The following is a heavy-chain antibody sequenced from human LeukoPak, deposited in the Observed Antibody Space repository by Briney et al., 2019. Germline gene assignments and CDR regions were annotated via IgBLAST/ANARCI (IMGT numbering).Heavy chain of an antibody. J-gene: IGHJ3*02. CDR2: ISGYNGNT. CDR3: ARESGSYKDAFDI. D-gene: IGHD1-26*01. CDR1: GYTFTNYD. Sequence: ASVKVSCKASGYTFTNYDISWVRQAPGQGLEWMGWISGYNGNTNYAQKLQGRVTMTTDTSTSTAYMELRSLRSDDTAVYYCARESGSYKDAFDIWGQGTMVTVSS. V-gene: IGHV1-18*01.